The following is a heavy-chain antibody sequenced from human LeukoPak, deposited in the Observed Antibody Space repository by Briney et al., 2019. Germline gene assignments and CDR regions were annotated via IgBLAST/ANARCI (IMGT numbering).Heavy chain of an antibody. CDR3: AKVGGDTAMVKPYYYYMDV. CDR1: GFTFSSYG. CDR2: IWYDGSNK. J-gene: IGHJ6*03. D-gene: IGHD5-18*01. Sequence: GRSLRLSCAASGFTFSSYGMHWVRQAPGKGLEWVAVIWYDGSNKYYADSVKGRFTISRDNSKNTLYLQMNSLRAEDTAVYYCAKVGGDTAMVKPYYYYMDVWGKGTTVTVSS. V-gene: IGHV3-33*06.